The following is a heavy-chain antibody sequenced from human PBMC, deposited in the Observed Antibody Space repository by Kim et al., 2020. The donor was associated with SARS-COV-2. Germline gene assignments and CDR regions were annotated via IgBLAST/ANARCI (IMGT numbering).Heavy chain of an antibody. V-gene: IGHV4-59*01. D-gene: IGHD1-26*01. CDR3: ARESGLARHGAFDI. J-gene: IGHJ3*02. Sequence: SETLSLTCTVSGGSISSYYWSWIRQPPGKGLEWIGYIYYSGSTNYNPSLKSRVTISVDTSKNQFSLKLSSVTAADTAVYYCARESGLARHGAFDIWGQGTMVTVSS. CDR1: GGSISSYY. CDR2: IYYSGST.